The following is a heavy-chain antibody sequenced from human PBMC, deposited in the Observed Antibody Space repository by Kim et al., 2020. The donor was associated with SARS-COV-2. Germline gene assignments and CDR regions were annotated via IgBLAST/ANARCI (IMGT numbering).Heavy chain of an antibody. Sequence: SVKVSCKASGGTFSSYAISWVRQAPGQGLEWMGGIIPIFGTANYAQKFQGRVTITADESTSTAYMELSSLRSEDTAVYYCARGGYDFWSGYLPFDYWGQGTLVTVSS. CDR1: GGTFSSYA. CDR3: ARGGYDFWSGYLPFDY. D-gene: IGHD3-3*01. J-gene: IGHJ4*02. CDR2: IIPIFGTA. V-gene: IGHV1-69*13.